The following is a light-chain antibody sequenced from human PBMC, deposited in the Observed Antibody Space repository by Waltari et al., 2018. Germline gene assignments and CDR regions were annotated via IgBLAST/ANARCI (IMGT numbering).Light chain of an antibody. J-gene: IGLJ3*02. V-gene: IGLV2-8*01. Sequence: QSALPPPPSASGSPGQSVTISCTGTSRDVGGYAYPSWYQQHPGKAPKLMIYEVNRRPSGVPDRFSGSKSGNTASLTVSGLQAEDEADYYCSSYAGSTLMFGGGTKLTV. CDR1: SRDVGGYAY. CDR3: SSYAGSTLM. CDR2: EVN.